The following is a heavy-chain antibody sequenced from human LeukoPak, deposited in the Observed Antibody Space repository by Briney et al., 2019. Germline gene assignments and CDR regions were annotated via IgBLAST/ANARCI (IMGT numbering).Heavy chain of an antibody. Sequence: GGSLRLSCAASGFTFSSYAMSWVRQAPGKGLEWVSAISGSGGSTYYADSVKGRFTISRDNSKNTLYLQMNSLRAEDTAVYYCAKGSNIYYDSSGYYGLDDAFDIWGQGTMVTVSS. J-gene: IGHJ3*02. V-gene: IGHV3-23*01. CDR1: GFTFSSYA. CDR2: ISGSGGST. CDR3: AKGSNIYYDSSGYYGLDDAFDI. D-gene: IGHD3-22*01.